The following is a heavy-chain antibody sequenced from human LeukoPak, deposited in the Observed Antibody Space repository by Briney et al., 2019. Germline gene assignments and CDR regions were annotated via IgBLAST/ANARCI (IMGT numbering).Heavy chain of an antibody. D-gene: IGHD3-10*01. CDR1: GGSISSGDYY. J-gene: IGHJ3*02. V-gene: IGHV4-30-4*08. Sequence: PSQTLSLTCTVSGGSISSGDYYWTWIRQTPGKGLEWIGYIFYSGSTDYNPSLRSRVSISVDTSKNQFSLNVTSVTPADTGVYYCARDPSVWSSEMSALDTWGQGTMVTVSS. CDR2: IFYSGST. CDR3: ARDPSVWSSEMSALDT.